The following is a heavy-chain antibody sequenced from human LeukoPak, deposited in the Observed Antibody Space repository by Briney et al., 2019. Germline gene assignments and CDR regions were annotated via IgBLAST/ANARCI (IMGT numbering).Heavy chain of an antibody. CDR3: ARVSTFGYIDY. CDR2: IWYDGSNK. V-gene: IGHV3-33*01. CDR1: GFTFSSYG. D-gene: IGHD3-16*01. J-gene: IGHJ4*02. Sequence: GGSLRLSCAASGFTFSSYGMHWVRQAPGMGLEWVAVIWYDGSNKYYADSVKGRFTISRDNSKNTLYLQMNSLRAEDTAVYYCARVSTFGYIDYWGQGTLVTVSS.